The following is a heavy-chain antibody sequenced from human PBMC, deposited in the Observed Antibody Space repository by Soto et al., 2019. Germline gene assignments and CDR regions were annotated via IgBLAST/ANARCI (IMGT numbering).Heavy chain of an antibody. CDR3: ARARFYSHSGCPLDY. CDR1: GYSFTSYW. CDR2: IYPGDSDT. Sequence: GESLKISCKGSGYSFTSYWIGWVRQMPGKGLEWMGIIYPGDSDTRYSPSFQGQVTISADKSISTAYLQWSSLRAEDTAMYYCARARFYSHSGCPLDYWGQGTLVTVSS. V-gene: IGHV5-51*01. J-gene: IGHJ4*02. D-gene: IGHD3-10*01.